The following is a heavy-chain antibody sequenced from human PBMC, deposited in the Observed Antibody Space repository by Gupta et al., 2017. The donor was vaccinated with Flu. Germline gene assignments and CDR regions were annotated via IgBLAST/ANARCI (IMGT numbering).Heavy chain of an antibody. CDR3: ARDGAMTKFDY. V-gene: IGHV1-69*01. J-gene: IGHJ4*02. CDR2: IIPIFGTA. CDR1: TFSSYA. D-gene: IGHD2-2*01. Sequence: TFSSYAISWVRQAPGQGLEWMGGIIPIFGTANYAQKFQGRVTITADESTSTAYMELSSLRSEDTAVYYCARDGAMTKFDYWGQGTLVTVSS.